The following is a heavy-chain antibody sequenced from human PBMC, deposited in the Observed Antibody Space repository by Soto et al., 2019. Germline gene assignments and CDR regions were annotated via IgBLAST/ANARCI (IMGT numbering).Heavy chain of an antibody. CDR2: IYWDDDK. J-gene: IGHJ5*02. CDR3: AHRQEWGHYYDSSGYYNWFDP. Sequence: SGPTLVNPTQTLTLTCTFSGFSLSTSGVGVGWIRQPPGKALEWLALIYWDDDKRYSPSLKSRLTITKDTSKNQVVLTMTNMDPVDTVTYYCAHRQEWGHYYDSSGYYNWFDPWGQGTLVTVSS. CDR1: GFSLSTSGVG. D-gene: IGHD3-22*01. V-gene: IGHV2-5*02.